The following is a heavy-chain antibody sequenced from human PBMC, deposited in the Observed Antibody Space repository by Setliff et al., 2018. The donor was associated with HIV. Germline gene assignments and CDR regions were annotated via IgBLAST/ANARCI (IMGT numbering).Heavy chain of an antibody. CDR1: GGSTSSGDYY. CDR3: ARVRRDGNSLDFDS. D-gene: IGHD4-4*01. V-gene: IGHV4-30-4*08. CDR2: IYYSGST. Sequence: PSETLSLTCTVSGGSTSSGDYYWSWIRQPPGKGLEWIGYIYYSGSTYYNPSLRSRVTISLDTSKNQFSLKLSSVTAADTAVYFCARVRRDGNSLDFDSWGQGTLVTVSS. J-gene: IGHJ4*02.